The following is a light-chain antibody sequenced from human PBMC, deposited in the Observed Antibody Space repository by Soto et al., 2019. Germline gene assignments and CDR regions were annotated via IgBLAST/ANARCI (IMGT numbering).Light chain of an antibody. CDR1: QSVSSTY. V-gene: IGKV3D-20*02. CDR2: GAS. J-gene: IGKJ5*01. Sequence: EIVLTQSPGTLSLSPGERATLSCRASQSVSSTYLIWYQQKPGQAPRLLIYGASSRATGIPDRFSASGSGTDFTLTISTLEPEDFAVYYCQQRSSWPITFGQGTRLEI. CDR3: QQRSSWPIT.